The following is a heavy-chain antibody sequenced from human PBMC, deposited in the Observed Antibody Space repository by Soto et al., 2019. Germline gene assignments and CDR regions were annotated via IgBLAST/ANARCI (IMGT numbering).Heavy chain of an antibody. CDR2: SGNRANSDTT. J-gene: IGHJ3*02. Sequence: VQLVESGGGLVQPGGSLRLSCAASGSTFSDHYMDWVRQAPGKGLEWVGRSGNRANSDTTEYGSSVKGRFTISRDDLKNSMYLQMNSLKTEDTAVYYCTRGYSGIDIYAFDIWGQGTLVTVSA. CDR3: TRGYSGIDIYAFDI. V-gene: IGHV3-72*01. CDR1: GSTFSDHY. D-gene: IGHD1-26*01.